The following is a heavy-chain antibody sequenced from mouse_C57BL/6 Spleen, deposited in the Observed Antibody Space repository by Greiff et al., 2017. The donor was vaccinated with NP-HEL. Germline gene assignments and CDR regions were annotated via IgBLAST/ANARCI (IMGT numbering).Heavy chain of an antibody. CDR1: GFTFSSYT. D-gene: IGHD1-1*01. J-gene: IGHJ4*01. CDR2: ISGGGGNT. V-gene: IGHV5-9*01. Sequence: EVKLVESGGGLVKPGGSLKLSCAASGFTFSSYTMSWVRQTPEKRLAWVATISGGGGNTYYPDSVKCRFTISRDNAKNTLYLQMSSLRSEDTALYYCARHGYYGDYAMDYWGQGTSVTVSS. CDR3: ARHGYYGDYAMDY.